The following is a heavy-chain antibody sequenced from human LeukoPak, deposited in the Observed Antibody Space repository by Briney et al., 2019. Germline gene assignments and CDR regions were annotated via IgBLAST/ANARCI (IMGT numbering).Heavy chain of an antibody. D-gene: IGHD3-10*01. CDR2: IYASGST. CDR3: ARHGSVRSPLGP. Sequence: PSETLSLTCTVSGGSISSYYWSWIRQPPGPGLELIGYIYASGSTNYNTSLKSRVTISVDTSKNQFSLNLRSVTAADTAVYYCARHGSVRSPLGPWGQGTLVTVSS. CDR1: GGSISSYY. J-gene: IGHJ5*02. V-gene: IGHV4-4*09.